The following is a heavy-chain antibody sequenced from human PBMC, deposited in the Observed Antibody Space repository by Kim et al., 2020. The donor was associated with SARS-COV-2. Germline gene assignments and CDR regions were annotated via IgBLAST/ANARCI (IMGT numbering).Heavy chain of an antibody. CDR1: GFTFSSYS. CDR2: ISSSSSYI. V-gene: IGHV3-21*01. Sequence: GGSLRLSCAASGFTFSSYSMNWVRQAPGKGLEWVSFISSSSSYIYYADSVKGRFTISRDNAKNSMYLQMNSLRGEDTAVYYCARDWVAHSGNDYYYYYCMDVWGQGTTVTVSS. J-gene: IGHJ6*02. CDR3: ARDWVAHSGNDYYYYYCMDV. D-gene: IGHD5-12*01.